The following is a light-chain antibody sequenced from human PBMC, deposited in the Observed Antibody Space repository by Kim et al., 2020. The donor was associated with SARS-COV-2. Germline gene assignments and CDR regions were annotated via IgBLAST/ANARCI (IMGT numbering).Light chain of an antibody. CDR1: QSILHGAKNHN. CDR2: WAS. CDR3: QQYYAIPWT. J-gene: IGKJ1*01. V-gene: IGKV4-1*01. Sequence: DIVMTQSPDSLAVSLGERATITCKSSQSILHGAKNHNLAWYQQKPGQPPKLLLYWASTRESGVPDRFSGSASGTDFTLTISSLQAEDVALYYCQQYYAIPWTFGQGTKVDIK.